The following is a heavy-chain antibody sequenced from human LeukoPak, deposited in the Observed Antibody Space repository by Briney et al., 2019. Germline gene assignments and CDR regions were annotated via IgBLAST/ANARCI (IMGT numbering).Heavy chain of an antibody. CDR1: GDSVSSNSAA. V-gene: IGHV6-1*01. CDR3: ARRLTQYDCFDP. CDR2: TYYRSEWYS. J-gene: IGHJ5*02. Sequence: SQTLSLTCAISGDSVSSNSAAWNWIRQSPSRGLEWLGRTYYRSEWYSRYALSVKSRITINPDTSKNQFSLQLNSVTPDDTAVYYCARRLTQYDCFDPWGQGILVTVSS. D-gene: IGHD2-2*01.